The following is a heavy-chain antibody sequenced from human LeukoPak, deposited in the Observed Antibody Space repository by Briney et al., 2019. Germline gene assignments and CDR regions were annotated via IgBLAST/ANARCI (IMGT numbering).Heavy chain of an antibody. J-gene: IGHJ4*02. Sequence: GASVKVSCKASGYTFTSYYIHWVRQAPGQGLKWMGIINPSGGSTSYAQKFQGRVTMTRDMSTSTVYMELSSLRSEDTAVYYCARDDGWVTGISLGYWGQGTLVTVSS. D-gene: IGHD2/OR15-2a*01. CDR3: ARDDGWVTGISLGY. V-gene: IGHV1-46*01. CDR1: GYTFTSYY. CDR2: INPSGGST.